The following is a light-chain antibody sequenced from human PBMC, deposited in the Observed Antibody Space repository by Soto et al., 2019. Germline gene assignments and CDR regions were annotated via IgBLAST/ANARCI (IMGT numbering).Light chain of an antibody. CDR2: DVT. CDR1: SSDVGSSNF. J-gene: IGLJ2*01. V-gene: IGLV2-11*01. CDR3: CSYAGTFTPVV. Sequence: QSVLTQPRSVSGSPGQSVAISCTGTSSDVGSSNFVSWYQQHPGKAPKLMIYDVTARPSAVPDRFSASKSGNTASLTISGLQAEDEADYYCCSYAGTFTPVVFGGGTQLTVL.